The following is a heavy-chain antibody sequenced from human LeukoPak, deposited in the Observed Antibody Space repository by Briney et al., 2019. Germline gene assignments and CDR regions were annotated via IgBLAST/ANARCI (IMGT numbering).Heavy chain of an antibody. Sequence: GESLKISCKGSGYSFTSSWIGWVRQMPGKGLEWMGILYPGDSDSRYSPSFQGQVTISADRSISTAYLHWSSLKVSDTAMYYCARASRDGYNQNFDYWGQGTLVTVSS. CDR3: ARASRDGYNQNFDY. D-gene: IGHD5-24*01. CDR2: LYPGDSDS. J-gene: IGHJ4*02. V-gene: IGHV5-51*01. CDR1: GYSFTSSW.